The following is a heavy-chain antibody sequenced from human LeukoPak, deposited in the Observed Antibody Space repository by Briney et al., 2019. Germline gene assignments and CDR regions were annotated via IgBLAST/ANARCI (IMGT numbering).Heavy chain of an antibody. Sequence: PGGSLRLSCAASGFTFSSYAMSWVRQAPGKGLEWVSAISGSGGSTYYADSVKGRFTISRDNSKNTLYLQMNSLRAEDTAVYYCARARITMIVVVTKTLDYWGQGTLVTVSS. CDR1: GFTFSSYA. V-gene: IGHV3-23*01. CDR2: ISGSGGST. D-gene: IGHD3-22*01. J-gene: IGHJ4*02. CDR3: ARARITMIVVVTKTLDY.